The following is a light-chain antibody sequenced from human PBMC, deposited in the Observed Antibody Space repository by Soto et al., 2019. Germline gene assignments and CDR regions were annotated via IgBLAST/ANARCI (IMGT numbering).Light chain of an antibody. V-gene: IGKV1-5*03. CDR3: QHYNSYSEA. Sequence: DIQLTQSPSSLSASVGDRVTITCRASQTISSWLAWYQQKPGKAPKLLIYKASTLKSGVPSRFSGSGSGTELTITIRSLQPDDFETYYCQHYNSYSEAFGQGTKVDIK. CDR1: QTISSW. CDR2: KAS. J-gene: IGKJ1*01.